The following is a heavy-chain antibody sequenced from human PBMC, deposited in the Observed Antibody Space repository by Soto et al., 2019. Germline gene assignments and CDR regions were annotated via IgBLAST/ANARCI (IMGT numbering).Heavy chain of an antibody. J-gene: IGHJ4*02. V-gene: IGHV4-34*02. Sequence: QVQLQQLGAGLLKPSETLSLTCGVYGGSFSGYYWCWIRQPQGKGLEWIGEINHSGSTNYNPSLKGRVTISVDTSKNQFSLKLSSVTAADTAVYYCARVTAGYCRGGHCYAAGIDSRGQGALVTVSS. CDR1: GGSFSGYY. CDR2: INHSGST. CDR3: ARVTAGYCRGGHCYAAGIDS. D-gene: IGHD2-15*01.